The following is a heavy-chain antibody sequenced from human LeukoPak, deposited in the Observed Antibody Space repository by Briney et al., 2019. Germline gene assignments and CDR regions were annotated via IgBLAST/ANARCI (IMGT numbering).Heavy chain of an antibody. V-gene: IGHV3-23*01. CDR2: ISGSDGST. CDR1: GFTFSSYA. Sequence: GGSLRLSCAASGFTFSSYAMSWVRQAPGKGLEWVSGISGSDGSTYYADSVKGRFTISRDNSKNTLNLQMNSLRAEGTAVYYCAKDYYGSGSYYFDYWGQGTLVTVSS. CDR3: AKDYYGSGSYYFDY. D-gene: IGHD3-10*01. J-gene: IGHJ4*02.